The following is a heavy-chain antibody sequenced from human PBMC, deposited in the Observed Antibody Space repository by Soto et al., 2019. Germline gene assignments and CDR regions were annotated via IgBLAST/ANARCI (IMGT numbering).Heavy chain of an antibody. CDR3: AKDAAYYFDY. CDR2: ISWGSGSI. J-gene: IGHJ4*02. D-gene: IGHD6-25*01. Sequence: EMQLVESGGGLVQPGRSLRLSCAASGFTFDDYAMHWVRQAPGKGLEWVSGISWGSGSIDYADSVKGRFTISRDNAKNSLYLQMNSLRAEDTALYYCAKDAAYYFDYWGQGTLVTVSS. V-gene: IGHV3-9*01. CDR1: GFTFDDYA.